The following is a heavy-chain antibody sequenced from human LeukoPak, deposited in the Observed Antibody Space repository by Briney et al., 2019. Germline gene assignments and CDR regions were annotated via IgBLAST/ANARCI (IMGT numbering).Heavy chain of an antibody. CDR1: GGSISSYY. CDR3: ARAGVEVRRALFDY. D-gene: IGHD1-7*01. V-gene: IGHV4-59*01. J-gene: IGHJ4*02. Sequence: SETLSLTCTVSGGSISSYYWSWIRQPPGKGLEWIGYIYSSGSTNYNPSLKSRVTISVATSKNQFSLKLSSVTAADTAVYYCARAGVEVRRALFDYWGQGTLVPVSS. CDR2: IYSSGST.